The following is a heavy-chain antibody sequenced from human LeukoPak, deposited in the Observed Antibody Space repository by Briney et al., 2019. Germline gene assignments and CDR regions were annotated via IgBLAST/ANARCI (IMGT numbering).Heavy chain of an antibody. CDR3: ARVGGSYLHYFFDY. CDR2: ISYDGSNK. CDR1: GFTFSSYT. V-gene: IGHV3-30*04. D-gene: IGHD1-26*01. Sequence: GGSLRLSCAASGFTFSSYTMSWVRQAPGKGLEWVAVISYDGSNKYYADSVKGRFTISRDNSKNTLYLQMDSLRAEDTAVYYCARVGGSYLHYFFDYWGQGTLVTVSS. J-gene: IGHJ4*02.